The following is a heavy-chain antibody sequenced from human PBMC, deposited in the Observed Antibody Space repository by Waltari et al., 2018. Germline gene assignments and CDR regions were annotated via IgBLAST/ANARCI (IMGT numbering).Heavy chain of an antibody. Sequence: QVQLVQSGAEVKKPGASVKVSCKASGYTFTGYYMHWVRQAPGQGLEWMGWINPNSGGKNYAQKFQGRVTMTRDTSISTAYMELSRLRSDDTAVYYCARVPLREQWLVMGYWGQGTLVTVSS. J-gene: IGHJ4*02. CDR2: INPNSGGK. D-gene: IGHD6-19*01. CDR1: GYTFTGYY. CDR3: ARVPLREQWLVMGY. V-gene: IGHV1-2*02.